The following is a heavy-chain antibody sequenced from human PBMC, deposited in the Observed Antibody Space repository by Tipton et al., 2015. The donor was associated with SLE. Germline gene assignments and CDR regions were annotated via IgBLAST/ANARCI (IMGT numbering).Heavy chain of an antibody. CDR1: GGSISSYY. CDR2: IYYSGST. CDR3: ARDLAARGGHYFDY. Sequence: TLSLTCTVSGGSISSYYWSWIRQPPGKGLEWIAYIYYSGSTNYNPSLKSRVTISVDTSKNQFSLKLSSVTAADTAVYYCARDLAARGGHYFDYWGQGTLVSVSS. V-gene: IGHV4-59*01. J-gene: IGHJ4*02. D-gene: IGHD6-6*01.